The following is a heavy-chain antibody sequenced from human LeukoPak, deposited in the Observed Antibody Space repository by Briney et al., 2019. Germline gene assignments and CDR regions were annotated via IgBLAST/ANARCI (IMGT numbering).Heavy chain of an antibody. V-gene: IGHV1-2*02. CDR2: INPNSGGT. J-gene: IGHJ4*02. CDR1: GYTFTGYY. Sequence: ASVKVPCKASGYTFTGYYMHWVRQAPGQGLEWMGWINPNSGGTNYAQKFQGRVTMTRDTSISTAYMELSRLRSDDTAVYYCAREDVVVPVNDYWGQGTLVTVSS. D-gene: IGHD2-2*01. CDR3: AREDVVVPVNDY.